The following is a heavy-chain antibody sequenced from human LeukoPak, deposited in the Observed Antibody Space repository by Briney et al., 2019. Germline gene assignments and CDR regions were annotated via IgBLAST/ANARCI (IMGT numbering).Heavy chain of an antibody. CDR1: GLTFTNYW. CDR3: ARLKDAVTIFDC. CDR2: IKEDGSQK. J-gene: IGHJ5*01. V-gene: IGHV3-7*01. Sequence: GGSLRLSCIASGLTFTNYWMSWVRQAPGKGLEWVATIKEDGSQKYYVDSVKGRFTISRDNTKNSLYVQMNSLRAEDTAVYYCARLKDAVTIFDCWGQGILVTVSS. D-gene: IGHD4-17*01.